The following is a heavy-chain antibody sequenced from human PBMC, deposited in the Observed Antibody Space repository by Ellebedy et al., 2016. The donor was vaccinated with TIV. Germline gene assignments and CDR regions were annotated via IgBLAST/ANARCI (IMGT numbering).Heavy chain of an antibody. V-gene: IGHV3-33*08. CDR3: ARSYGSGSSRPKYYYYGMDV. CDR2: IWYDGSNK. Sequence: GESLKISCAASGFTFDDYGMSWVRQAPGKGLEWVAVIWYDGSNKYYADSVKGRFTISRDNSKNTLYLQMNSLRAEDTAVYYCARSYGSGSSRPKYYYYGMDVWGQGTTVTVSS. CDR1: GFTFDDYG. D-gene: IGHD3-10*01. J-gene: IGHJ6*02.